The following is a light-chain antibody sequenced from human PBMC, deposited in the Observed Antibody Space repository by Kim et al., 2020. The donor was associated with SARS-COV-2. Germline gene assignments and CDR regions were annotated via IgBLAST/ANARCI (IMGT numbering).Light chain of an antibody. CDR1: QSVSGN. CDR2: GAS. J-gene: IGKJ1*01. CDR3: QQYNNWPPWT. Sequence: CPGERATLSCRASQSVSGNLAWYQQKLGQAPRLLIYGASTRATGVPARFSGSGSGTEFTLTISSLQSEDFAVYYCQQYNNWPPWTFGHGTKVDIK. V-gene: IGKV3-15*01.